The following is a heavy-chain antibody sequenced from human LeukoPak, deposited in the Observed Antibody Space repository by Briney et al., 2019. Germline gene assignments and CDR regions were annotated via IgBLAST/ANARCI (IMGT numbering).Heavy chain of an antibody. CDR2: ISGSGGST. J-gene: IGHJ4*02. V-gene: IGHV3-23*01. CDR3: AREILAPGKTHDY. Sequence: GGTLRLSCAASGFTFSSYGMSWVRQAPGKGLEWVSAISGSGGSTYYADSVKGRFTISRDNSKNTLYLQMNSLRAEDTAVYFCAREILAPGKTHDYWGQGTLVTVSS. CDR1: GFTFSSYG.